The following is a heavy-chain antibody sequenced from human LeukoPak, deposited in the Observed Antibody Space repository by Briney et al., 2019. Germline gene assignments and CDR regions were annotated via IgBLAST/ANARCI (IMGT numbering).Heavy chain of an antibody. D-gene: IGHD3-10*01. CDR2: ISGSGGST. CDR3: AKDYFIGLWFGEGVFDY. Sequence: GGSLRLSCAASGFPLRSYGMSWVRQAPGKGLEWVSAISGSGGSTYYADSVKGRFTISRDNSKNTLYLQMNSLRAEDTAVYYCAKDYFIGLWFGEGVFDYWGQEPWSPSPQ. J-gene: IGHJ4*01. CDR1: GFPLRSYG. V-gene: IGHV3-23*01.